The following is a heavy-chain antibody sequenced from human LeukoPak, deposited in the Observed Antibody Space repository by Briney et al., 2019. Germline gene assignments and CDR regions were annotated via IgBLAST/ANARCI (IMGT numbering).Heavy chain of an antibody. J-gene: IGHJ4*02. V-gene: IGHV3-7*05. CDR1: GFTFSSHW. CDR2: IKPDGGDK. CDR3: ARHSDRRDDY. Sequence: GGSLRLSCAASGFTFSSHWMTWVRQAPGKGLQWVASIKPDGGDKYYVGSVKGRFIISRDNAKSSLFLQMSSLGVGDTAVYYCARHSDRRDDYWGQGMLVTVSS.